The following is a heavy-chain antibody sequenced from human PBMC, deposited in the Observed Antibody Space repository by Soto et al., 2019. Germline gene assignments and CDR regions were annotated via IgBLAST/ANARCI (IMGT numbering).Heavy chain of an antibody. Sequence: QVQLVESGGGVVQPGRSLRLSCAASGFTFSSYAMHWVRQAPGKGLEWVAVISYDGSNKYYADSVKGRFTISRDNSKNTLYLQMNSLRAEDTAVYYRASPPPYRRRTSCYAGYWGQGTLVTVSS. CDR1: GFTFSSYA. CDR3: ASPPPYRRRTSCYAGY. D-gene: IGHD2-2*01. J-gene: IGHJ4*02. CDR2: ISYDGSNK. V-gene: IGHV3-30-3*01.